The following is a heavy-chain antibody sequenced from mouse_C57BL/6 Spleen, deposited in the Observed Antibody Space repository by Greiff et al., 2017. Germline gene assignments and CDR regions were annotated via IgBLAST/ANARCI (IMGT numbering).Heavy chain of an antibody. V-gene: IGHV1-52*01. CDR3: ARGGNSHYYAMDY. D-gene: IGHD2-1*01. Sequence: QVQLQQPGAELVRPGSSVKLSCKASGYTFTSYWMHWVKQRPIQGLEWIGNIDPSDSETHYNQKFKDKATLTVDKSSSTAYMQLSSLTSEDSAVYYCARGGNSHYYAMDYWGQGTSVTVSS. CDR1: GYTFTSYW. CDR2: IDPSDSET. J-gene: IGHJ4*01.